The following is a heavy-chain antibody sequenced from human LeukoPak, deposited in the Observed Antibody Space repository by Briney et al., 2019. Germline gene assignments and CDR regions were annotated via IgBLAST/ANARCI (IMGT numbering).Heavy chain of an antibody. CDR2: INTNTGNP. Sequence: GASVKVSCKASGYTFTSYAMNWVRQAPGQGLEWMGWINTNTGNPTYARGFTGRFVFSLDTSVSTAYLQISSLKAEDTAVYYCARVYNWNSSGLGAPRDWGRGTLVTVSS. CDR1: GYTFTSYA. V-gene: IGHV7-4-1*02. D-gene: IGHD1-7*01. J-gene: IGHJ4*02. CDR3: ARVYNWNSSGLGAPRD.